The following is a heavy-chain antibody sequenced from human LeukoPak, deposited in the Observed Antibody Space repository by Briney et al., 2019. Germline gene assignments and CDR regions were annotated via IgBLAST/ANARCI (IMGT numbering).Heavy chain of an antibody. Sequence: GGSLRLSCAASGFTFSSYAMSWVRQVPGKGLEWVSEVGGSGTTIYYANSVKGRFTISRDNSKNTLYLQMNSLRAEDTAVYYCAKGRGSGKAQVHFDYWGQGTLVTVSS. CDR3: AKGRGSGKAQVHFDY. CDR2: VGGSGTTI. V-gene: IGHV3-23*01. J-gene: IGHJ4*02. CDR1: GFTFSSYA. D-gene: IGHD3-3*01.